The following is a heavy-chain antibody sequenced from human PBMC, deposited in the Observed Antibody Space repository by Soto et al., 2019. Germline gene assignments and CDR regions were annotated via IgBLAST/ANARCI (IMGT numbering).Heavy chain of an antibody. CDR2: ISSSSSTI. V-gene: IGHV3-48*01. J-gene: IGHJ3*02. CDR1: GFTFSSYS. Sequence: PGGSLRLSCAASGFTFSSYSMNWVRQAPGKGLEWVSYISSSSSTIYYADSVKGRFTISRDNAKNSLYLQMNSLRAEDTAVYYCARGVGYIVVVPHDAFDIWGQGTMVTVSS. D-gene: IGHD2-2*01. CDR3: ARGVGYIVVVPHDAFDI.